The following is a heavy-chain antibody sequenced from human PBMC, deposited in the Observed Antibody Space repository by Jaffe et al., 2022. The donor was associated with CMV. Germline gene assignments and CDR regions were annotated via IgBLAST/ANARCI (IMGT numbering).Heavy chain of an antibody. J-gene: IGHJ4*02. V-gene: IGHV4-34*01. D-gene: IGHD6-19*01. CDR3: ARVGIAVYDKNDY. CDR2: INHSGST. Sequence: QVQLQQWGAGLLKPSETLSLTCAVYGGSFSGYYWSWIRQPPGKGLEWIGEINHSGSTNYNPSLKSRVTISVDTSKNQFSLKLSSVTAADTAVYYCARVGIAVYDKNDYWGQGTLVTVSS. CDR1: GGSFSGYY.